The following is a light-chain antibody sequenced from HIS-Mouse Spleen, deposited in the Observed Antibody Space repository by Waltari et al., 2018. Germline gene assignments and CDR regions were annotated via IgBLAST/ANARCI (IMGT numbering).Light chain of an antibody. V-gene: IGLV3-10*01. J-gene: IGLJ2*01. CDR1: ALPKKY. Sequence: SYELTQPPSVSVSPGQTARITFSGDALPKKYAYWYQQKSGQATVLVIYEDSKRPSWIPERFSGSSSGTMATLTISGAQVEDEADYYCYSTDSSGNHRVFGGGTKLTVL. CDR2: EDS. CDR3: YSTDSSGNHRV.